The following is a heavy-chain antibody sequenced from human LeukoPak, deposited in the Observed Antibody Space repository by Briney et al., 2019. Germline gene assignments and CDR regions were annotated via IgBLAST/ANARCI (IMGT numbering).Heavy chain of an antibody. CDR1: GFTFDDYA. V-gene: IGHV3-9*01. CDR2: ISWNSVSI. J-gene: IGHJ6*02. Sequence: GRSLRLSCAASGFTFDDYAMHWVRQAPGKGLEWVSGISWNSVSIGYADSVKGRFTISRDNAKNSLYLQMNSLRAEDTALYYCAKAWGVVLGGMDVWGQGTTVTVSS. D-gene: IGHD3-10*01. CDR3: AKAWGVVLGGMDV.